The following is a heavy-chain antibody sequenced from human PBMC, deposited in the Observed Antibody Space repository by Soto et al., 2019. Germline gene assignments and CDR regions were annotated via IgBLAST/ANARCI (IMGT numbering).Heavy chain of an antibody. CDR3: ARVSYSSSSAFDY. J-gene: IGHJ4*02. CDR2: LYSGGST. V-gene: IGHV3-66*01. Sequence: PGGSLRLSCAASGITVSDRFMSWVRQAPGKGLEWVSFLYSGGSTYYTDSVKGRFTISRDNSKNTLYLQMNSLRAEDTAVYYCARVSYSSSSAFDYWGQGTLVTVSS. D-gene: IGHD6-6*01. CDR1: GITVSDRF.